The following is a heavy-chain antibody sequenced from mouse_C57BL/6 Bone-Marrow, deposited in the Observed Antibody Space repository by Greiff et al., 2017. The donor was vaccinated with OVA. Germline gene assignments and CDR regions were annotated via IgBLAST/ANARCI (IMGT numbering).Heavy chain of an antibody. CDR2: IDPETGGT. D-gene: IGHD3-3*01. J-gene: IGHJ4*01. CDR3: TRERTVPARDYAMDY. V-gene: IGHV1-15*01. CDR1: GYTFTDYE. Sequence: VKLQQSGAELVRPGASVTLSCKASGYTFTDYEMHWVKQTPVHGLEWIGAIDPETGGTAYNQKFKGKAILTADKSSSTAYMELRSLTSEDSAVYYCTRERTVPARDYAMDYWGQGTSVTVSS.